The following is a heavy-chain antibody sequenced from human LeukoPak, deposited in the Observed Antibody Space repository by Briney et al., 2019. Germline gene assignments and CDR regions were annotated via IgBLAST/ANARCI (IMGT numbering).Heavy chain of an antibody. V-gene: IGHV7-4-1*02. J-gene: IGHJ4*02. CDR3: ARDLLGGGYERRAV. D-gene: IGHD5-12*01. CDR2: INTNTGNP. Sequence: ASVTVSCKASGYTFTSYAMNWVRQAPGQGLEWMGWINTNTGNPTYAQGFTGRFVFSLDTSVSTAYLQISSLKAEDTAVYYCARDLLGGGYERRAVWGQGTLVTVSS. CDR1: GYTFTSYA.